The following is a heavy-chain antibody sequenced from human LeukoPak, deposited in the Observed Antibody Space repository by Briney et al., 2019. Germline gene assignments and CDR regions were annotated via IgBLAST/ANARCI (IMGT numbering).Heavy chain of an antibody. CDR2: IRQDGSET. CDR1: RFFLSHYW. V-gene: IGHV3-7*01. D-gene: IGHD2-15*01. Sequence: GGCLRLSRAPCRFFLSHYWMPWVPEAPGRGGEGGANIRQDGSETNYVDSVRGRFTISRENAKNSLYMQMNSLIGEDTAVYYCARTPKVSQYGMDVWGQGTTVTVSS. J-gene: IGHJ6*02. CDR3: ARTPKVSQYGMDV.